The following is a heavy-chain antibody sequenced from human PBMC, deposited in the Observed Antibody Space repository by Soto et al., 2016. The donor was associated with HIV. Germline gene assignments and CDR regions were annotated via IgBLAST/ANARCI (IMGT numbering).Heavy chain of an antibody. J-gene: IGHJ4*02. CDR3: AREGVWGSYRPYYFDH. D-gene: IGHD3-16*02. Sequence: EVQVVESGGGLVQPGGSLRLSCAASGFTVSHNYMSWVRQAPGKGLEWVSVIYSGGSRYYSDSVRGRFTISRDNSKNTVYLQMNSLRAEDTAVYYCAREGVWGSYRPYYFDHWGQGTLVTV. V-gene: IGHV3-66*01. CDR1: GFTVSHNY. CDR2: IYSGGSR.